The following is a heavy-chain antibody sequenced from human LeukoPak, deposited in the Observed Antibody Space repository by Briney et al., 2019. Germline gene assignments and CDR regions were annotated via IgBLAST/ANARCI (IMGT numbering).Heavy chain of an antibody. CDR1: GGSFSGYY. Sequence: SETLSLTCAVYGGSFSGYYWSWIRQPPGKGLEWIGEINHSGSTNYNPSLKSRVTISVDTSKNQFSLKLSSVTAADTAVYYCARRYFDWYPFDYWGQGTLVTVSS. CDR3: ARRYFDWYPFDY. D-gene: IGHD3-9*01. J-gene: IGHJ4*02. V-gene: IGHV4-34*01. CDR2: INHSGST.